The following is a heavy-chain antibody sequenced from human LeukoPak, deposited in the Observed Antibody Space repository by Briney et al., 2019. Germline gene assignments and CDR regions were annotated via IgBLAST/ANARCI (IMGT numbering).Heavy chain of an antibody. J-gene: IGHJ4*02. Sequence: PGGSLRLSCAASGFTFSRYGMHWVRQAPGKGLEWVAVISYDGSNKYYADSVKGRFTISRDNSKNTLYLQMNSLRAEDTAVYYCAKLVGATPAYDYWGQGTLVTVSS. CDR2: ISYDGSNK. D-gene: IGHD1-26*01. CDR1: GFTFSRYG. V-gene: IGHV3-30*18. CDR3: AKLVGATPAYDY.